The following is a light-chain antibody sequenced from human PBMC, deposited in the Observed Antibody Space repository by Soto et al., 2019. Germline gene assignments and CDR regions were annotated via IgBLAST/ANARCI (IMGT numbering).Light chain of an antibody. V-gene: IGKV1-5*01. CDR1: QSISNW. CDR3: QQFNSYSRV. J-gene: IGKJ1*01. CDR2: DAS. Sequence: DIPMTQSPSTLSASVGDRVTITSRASQSISNWLAWYQQRPGKSPNLLIFDASKLQSGVPSRFSGSGSGTEFALTISSLQPEDVATYYCQQFNSYSRVFGQGTKVEIK.